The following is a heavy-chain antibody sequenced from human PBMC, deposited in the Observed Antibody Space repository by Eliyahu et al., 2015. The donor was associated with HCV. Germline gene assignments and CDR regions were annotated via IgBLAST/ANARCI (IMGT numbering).Heavy chain of an antibody. Sequence: EVQLVESGGGLXQPGGSXRLSCAGXWXHRQXHTMXWVRQXXGQGLEWVSVIYSDGNTYNADSVRGRFSISRDTSKNTLSLEMNGLRAEDTAVYYCARHCRGDCVADFDYWGQGTLVTVSS. CDR2: IYSDGNT. CDR1: XHRQXHT. CDR3: ARHCRGDCVADFDY. J-gene: IGHJ4*02. D-gene: IGHD2-21*02. V-gene: IGHV3-53*01.